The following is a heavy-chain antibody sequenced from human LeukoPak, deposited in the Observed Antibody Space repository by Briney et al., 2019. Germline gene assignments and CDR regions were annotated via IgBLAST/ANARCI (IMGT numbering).Heavy chain of an antibody. D-gene: IGHD3-22*01. Sequence: SSETLSLTCAVYGGSFSGYYWSWIRQPPGKGLEWIGEINHSGSTNYNPSLKSRVTISVDTSKNQFSLKLSSVTAADTAVYYCARHAKTYYYDSSGYSFFDYWGQGTLVTVSS. CDR3: ARHAKTYYYDSSGYSFFDY. V-gene: IGHV4-34*01. CDR1: GGSFSGYY. CDR2: INHSGST. J-gene: IGHJ4*02.